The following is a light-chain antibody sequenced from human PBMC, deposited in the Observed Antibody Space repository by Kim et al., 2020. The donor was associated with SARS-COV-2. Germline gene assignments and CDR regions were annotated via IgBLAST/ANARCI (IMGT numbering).Light chain of an antibody. CDR1: ISHC. J-gene: IGKJ4*01. CDR3: QQYNSFPLT. Sequence: ISHCLAWLQQKPGKPPKSLIYAASTLESGVPSKFTGSGSGTEFTLSISSLQPEDFATYYCQQYNSFPLTFGGGTKLEI. CDR2: AAS. V-gene: IGKV1-16*02.